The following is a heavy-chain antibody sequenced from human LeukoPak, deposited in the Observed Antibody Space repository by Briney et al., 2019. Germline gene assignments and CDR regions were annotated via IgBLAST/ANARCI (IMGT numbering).Heavy chain of an antibody. CDR2: TYYRSKWNN. D-gene: IGHD6-6*01. V-gene: IGHV6-1*01. J-gene: IGHJ4*02. CDR3: ARSMGTFDY. CDR1: GDNVSSKSAA. Sequence: SQTLSLTCAISGDNVSSKSAAWNWLRQSPSRGLEWLGRTYYRSKWNNNYAVSVKSRITINPDTSKNQFSLQLNSVTPEDTAVYYCARSMGTFDYWGQGTLVTVSS.